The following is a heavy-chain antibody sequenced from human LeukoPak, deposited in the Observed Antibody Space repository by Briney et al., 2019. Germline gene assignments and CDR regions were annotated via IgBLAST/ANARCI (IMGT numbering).Heavy chain of an antibody. CDR1: GFTFSTYA. J-gene: IGHJ4*02. CDR3: AKGNSSRYVRYFDY. D-gene: IGHD6-13*01. V-gene: IGHV3-23*01. Sequence: PGGSLRLSCAASGFTFSTYAMSWVRQAPRRGLEWVSSIIDSGGATYYADSVKGRFTISRDNSKNTLYLQMNSLRAEDTAVYYCAKGNSSRYVRYFDYWGQGTLVTVSS. CDR2: IIDSGGAT.